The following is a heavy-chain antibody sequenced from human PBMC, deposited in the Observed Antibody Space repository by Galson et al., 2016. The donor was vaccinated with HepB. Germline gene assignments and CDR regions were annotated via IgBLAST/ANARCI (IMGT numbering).Heavy chain of an antibody. J-gene: IGHJ4*02. CDR3: GKHGGFDY. D-gene: IGHD3-16*01. Sequence: SLRLSCAASGFSFSNSGMSWVRQAPGRGLEWVSGITHSGDATHYADFVKGRFTISRDNSKSTLYLYMNNLTAGDTAIYYCGKHGGFDYWGQGALVTVSS. CDR2: ITHSGDAT. CDR1: GFSFSNSG. V-gene: IGHV3-23*01.